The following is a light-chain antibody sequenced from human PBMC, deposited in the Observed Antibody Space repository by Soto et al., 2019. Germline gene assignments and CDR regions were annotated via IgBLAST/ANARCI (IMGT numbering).Light chain of an antibody. CDR2: GAS. Sequence: EIVMTQSPATLSVSPGERATLSCRASQSVSSNLAWYQQKLGQAPRLLIYGASTRATGIPARLSGSGSGTAFTLTISSLKSEDFAVYYCQQYKNWPTFGQGTKVEIK. V-gene: IGKV3-15*01. CDR3: QQYKNWPT. J-gene: IGKJ1*01. CDR1: QSVSSN.